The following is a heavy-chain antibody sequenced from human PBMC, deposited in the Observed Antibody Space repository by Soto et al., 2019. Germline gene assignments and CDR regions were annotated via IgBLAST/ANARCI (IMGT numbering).Heavy chain of an antibody. Sequence: EVQLLESGGGLVQPGGSLRLSCAASGFMFGVYWMSWVRQAPGKGLEWVANINDDGSERNYVDSVKGRFTISRDTPNNLLFLQMNSLRDEDTAVYYCAREFYGYYTYGPGDYWGQGTLVAVSS. CDR3: AREFYGYYTYGPGDY. D-gene: IGHD3-3*01. V-gene: IGHV3-7*01. CDR2: INDDGSER. J-gene: IGHJ4*02. CDR1: GFMFGVYW.